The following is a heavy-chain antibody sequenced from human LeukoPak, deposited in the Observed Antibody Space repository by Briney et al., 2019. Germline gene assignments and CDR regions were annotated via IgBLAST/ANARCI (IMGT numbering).Heavy chain of an antibody. D-gene: IGHD6-13*01. Sequence: PVASVKVSCKASGYTFTGYYMHWVRQAPGQGLEWMGWINPNSGGTNYAQKFQGRVTMTRDTSISTAYMELSRLRSDDTAVYYCARGIYSSSWYPFDYWGQGTLVTVSS. CDR2: INPNSGGT. J-gene: IGHJ4*02. CDR1: GYTFTGYY. CDR3: ARGIYSSSWYPFDY. V-gene: IGHV1-2*02.